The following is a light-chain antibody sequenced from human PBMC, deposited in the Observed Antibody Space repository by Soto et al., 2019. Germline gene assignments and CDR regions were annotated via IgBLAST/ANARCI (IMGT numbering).Light chain of an antibody. J-gene: IGKJ1*01. V-gene: IGKV1-5*03. CDR2: KAS. Sequence: MSQSPAAVSGSEGDRVTIAWRASQTISSWLAWYQQKPGKAPKLLIYKASTLKSGVPSRFSGSGSGTEFTLTISSLQPDDFATYYCQHYNSYSEAFGQGTKV. CDR1: QTISSW. CDR3: QHYNSYSEA.